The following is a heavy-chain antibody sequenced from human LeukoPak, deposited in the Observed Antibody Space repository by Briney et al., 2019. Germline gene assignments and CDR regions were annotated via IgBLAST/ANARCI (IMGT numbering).Heavy chain of an antibody. CDR2: IRYDGSNK. J-gene: IGHJ4*02. D-gene: IGHD3-22*01. Sequence: GGSLRLSCAVSGFTFSSYGMHWVRQAPGKGLEWVSFIRYDGSNKFYADSVKGRFTISRDNSKNTLFLQMNSLRAEDTAVYYCARESESYDSSGSTFNYWGQGTLVTVSS. V-gene: IGHV3-30*02. CDR1: GFTFSSYG. CDR3: ARESESYDSSGSTFNY.